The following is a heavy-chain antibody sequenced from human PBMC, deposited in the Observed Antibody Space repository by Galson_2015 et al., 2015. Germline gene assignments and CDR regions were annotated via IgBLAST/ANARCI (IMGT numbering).Heavy chain of an antibody. CDR3: AKERSWEYYYGSGDY. V-gene: IGHV3-23*01. CDR2: IRGSGGTP. J-gene: IGHJ4*02. D-gene: IGHD3-10*01. Sequence: VSGIRGSGGTPSSADSVKGRFTISRDNSKNTLYLQMNSLRGEDTAVYYCAKERSWEYYYGSGDYWGQGTLVIVSS.